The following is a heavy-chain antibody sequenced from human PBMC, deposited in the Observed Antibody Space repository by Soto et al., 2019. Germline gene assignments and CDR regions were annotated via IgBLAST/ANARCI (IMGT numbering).Heavy chain of an antibody. V-gene: IGHV3-23*01. CDR1: GFTFSSYA. J-gene: IGHJ4*02. Sequence: GGSLRLSCAASGFTFSSYAMSWVRQAPGKGLEWVSAISGSGGSTYYADSVKGRFTISRDNSKNTLYLQMSSLRAEDTAVYYCAKRPPNYYDSSGYYYPFDYWGQGTLVTVSS. CDR2: ISGSGGST. CDR3: AKRPPNYYDSSGYYYPFDY. D-gene: IGHD3-22*01.